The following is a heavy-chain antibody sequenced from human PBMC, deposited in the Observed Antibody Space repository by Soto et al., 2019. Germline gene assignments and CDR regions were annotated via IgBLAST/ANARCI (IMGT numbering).Heavy chain of an antibody. Sequence: GGSLRLSCAASGFTFSSYAMSWVRQAPGKGLEWVSAISGSGGSTYYADSVKGRFTISRDNSKNTLYLQMNSLRAEDTAVYYYAMTTNYAATVGGMDVWGQGTTVTVSS. CDR1: GFTFSSYA. J-gene: IGHJ6*02. CDR2: ISGSGGST. CDR3: AMTTNYAATVGGMDV. D-gene: IGHD1-7*01. V-gene: IGHV3-23*01.